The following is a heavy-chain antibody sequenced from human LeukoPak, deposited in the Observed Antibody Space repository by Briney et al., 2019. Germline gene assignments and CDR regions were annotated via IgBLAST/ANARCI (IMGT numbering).Heavy chain of an antibody. D-gene: IGHD1-14*01. CDR3: ARDPTGASV. CDR1: GFSFSNNY. CDR2: IYSGGNT. V-gene: IGHV3-53*01. J-gene: IGHJ6*04. Sequence: PGGSLRLSCAASGFSFSNNYMSWVRQAPGEGLEWIAGIYSGGNTYYAESVQGRFTISRDTYKNMVYLQMNGLTPEDTAVYYCARDPTGASVWGKGTTVTVSS.